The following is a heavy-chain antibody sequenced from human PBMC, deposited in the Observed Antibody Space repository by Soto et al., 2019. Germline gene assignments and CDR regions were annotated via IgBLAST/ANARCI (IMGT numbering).Heavy chain of an antibody. CDR2: FLYSGKT. V-gene: IGHV4-39*01. CDR1: GCAIISSTYY. CDR3: ARRSGTRYCTNGVCYPFDY. J-gene: IGHJ4*02. Sequence: PSETLSLTCTVSGCAIISSTYYWCWIRQPPGKGLEWIGSFLYSGKTYYKPSLKSRVTISVDTSKNQFSLKLSSVTAADTAVYYCARRSGTRYCTNGVCYPFDYWGQVTLVTVSS. D-gene: IGHD2-8*01.